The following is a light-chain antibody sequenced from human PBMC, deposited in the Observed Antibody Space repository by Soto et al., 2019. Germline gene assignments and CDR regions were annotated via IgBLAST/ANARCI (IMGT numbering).Light chain of an antibody. J-gene: IGLJ1*01. CDR1: NSNIGANT. CDR2: SHS. Sequence: QSVLTQPPSASGTPGQRVTFSCSGSNSNIGANTVNWYQQLPGAAPKLLMYSHSQRPSGVPDRFSGSKSGTSASLAISGLQSEAEADYYCAAWDDSLNAYVFGTGTKLTVL. V-gene: IGLV1-44*01. CDR3: AAWDDSLNAYV.